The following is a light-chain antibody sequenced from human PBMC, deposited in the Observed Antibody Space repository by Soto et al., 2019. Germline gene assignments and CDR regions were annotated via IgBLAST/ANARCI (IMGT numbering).Light chain of an antibody. Sequence: QSALTQPASVSGSPGQSITISCTGTSSDVGSYKYVSWYQHYPGKAPKLIIYEVSNRPSGVSDRFSGSKSGNTASLTISGLQAEDEADYYCCSYAGSSTVVFGGGTQLTVL. CDR1: SSDVGSYKY. CDR2: EVS. CDR3: CSYAGSSTVV. J-gene: IGLJ2*01. V-gene: IGLV2-14*01.